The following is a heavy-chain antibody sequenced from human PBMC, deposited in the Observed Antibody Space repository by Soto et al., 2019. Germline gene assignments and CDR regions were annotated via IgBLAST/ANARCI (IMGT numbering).Heavy chain of an antibody. CDR3: ASWLKGPDIGNYYYGMDV. CDR1: GGAFSDYA. D-gene: IGHD2-15*01. V-gene: IGHV1-69*12. CDR2: IMPIFRAP. Sequence: QVQLVQSGAEVKKPGSSVKVSCKASGGAFSDYAFSWVRQAPGQGLEWLGGIMPIFRAPDYAQKFQGRVTITADEFTRTAYMEMNSLRSEDTAVYYCASWLKGPDIGNYYYGMDVWGQGTTVTGS. J-gene: IGHJ6*02.